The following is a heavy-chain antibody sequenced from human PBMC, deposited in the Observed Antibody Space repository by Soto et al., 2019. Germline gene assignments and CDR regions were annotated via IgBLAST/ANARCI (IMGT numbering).Heavy chain of an antibody. CDR2: ISAYNGNT. CDR3: ARDQFDSYGPKGGLDY. V-gene: IGHV1-18*01. CDR1: GYTFTSYG. J-gene: IGHJ4*02. Sequence: QVQLVQSGAEVKKPGASVKVSCKASGYTFTSYGISWVRQAPGQGLEWMGWISAYNGNTNYAQKLQGRVTMATDTSPTTAYIELRSLRSDDTAVYYCARDQFDSYGPKGGLDYWGQGTLVTVSS. D-gene: IGHD5-18*01.